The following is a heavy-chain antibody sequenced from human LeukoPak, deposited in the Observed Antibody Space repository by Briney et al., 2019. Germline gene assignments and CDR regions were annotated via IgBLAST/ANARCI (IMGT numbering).Heavy chain of an antibody. Sequence: PGGSLRLSCAASGFTFSSYTMNWVRQAPGKGLEWVSSISPSGSSTWNADSVKGRFTISRDNAKNSLYLQMNSLRAEDTAIYYCERDFVGESGAGGPWGQGTLISVSS. J-gene: IGHJ5*02. V-gene: IGHV3-21*01. CDR2: ISPSGSST. CDR1: GFTFSSYT. CDR3: ERDFVGESGAGGP. D-gene: IGHD3-10*01.